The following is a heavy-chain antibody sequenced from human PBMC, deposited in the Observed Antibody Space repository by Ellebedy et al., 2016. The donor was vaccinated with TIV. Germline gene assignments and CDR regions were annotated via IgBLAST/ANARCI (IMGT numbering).Heavy chain of an antibody. Sequence: GESLKISCAASGFTVGGNYMSWVRQPPGKGLEWVSLIYTGGGTYYADSVKGRFTISRDNSKNTLYLQMNSLRAEDTALYNCARDFDTAMGLDFWGQGTLVTVSS. CDR3: ARDFDTAMGLDF. CDR1: GFTVGGNY. CDR2: IYTGGGT. V-gene: IGHV3-66*02. D-gene: IGHD5-18*01. J-gene: IGHJ4*02.